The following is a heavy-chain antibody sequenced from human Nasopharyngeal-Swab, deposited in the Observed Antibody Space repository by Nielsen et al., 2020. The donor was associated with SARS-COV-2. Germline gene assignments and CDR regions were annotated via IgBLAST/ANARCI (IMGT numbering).Heavy chain of an antibody. CDR2: IDGDGIRT. Sequence: WIRQPPGKGLVWVSGIDGDGIRTFYADSVKGRFTVSRDNAKNTLHLQMNSLRVEDTAVYYCGSGFDIWGHGTMVTVSS. J-gene: IGHJ3*02. CDR3: GSGFDI. V-gene: IGHV3-74*01.